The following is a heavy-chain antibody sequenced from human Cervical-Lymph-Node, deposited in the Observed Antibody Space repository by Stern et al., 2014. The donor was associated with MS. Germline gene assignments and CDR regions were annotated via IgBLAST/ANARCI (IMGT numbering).Heavy chain of an antibody. CDR1: GYKFSIYW. CDR3: ARQTTAWASDV. Sequence: EVQLVQSGAELIRPGESLKISCKGSGYKFSIYWIAWVRQMPGTGLEWMGIIYPVDSETRSSPSFQGQVTMSADKSTSTAYLQWSSLNASDTAMYFCARQTTAWASDVWGQGTLVTVSS. J-gene: IGHJ4*02. CDR2: IYPVDSET. V-gene: IGHV5-51*01. D-gene: IGHD1-14*01.